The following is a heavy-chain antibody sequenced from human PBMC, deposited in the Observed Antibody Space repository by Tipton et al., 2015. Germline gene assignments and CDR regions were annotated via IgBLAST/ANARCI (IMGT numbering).Heavy chain of an antibody. Sequence: TLSLTCTVSSDSVSKYFWSWIRQPPGKELEWIGYIQYSGSTNYNPSLKSRVTISVDTSKTQFSLKMSSVTASDTAVYYCATGRSIAARPFDYWGQGTLVTVSS. CDR2: IQYSGST. CDR3: ATGRSIAARPFDY. D-gene: IGHD6-6*01. CDR1: SDSVSKYF. J-gene: IGHJ4*02. V-gene: IGHV4-59*02.